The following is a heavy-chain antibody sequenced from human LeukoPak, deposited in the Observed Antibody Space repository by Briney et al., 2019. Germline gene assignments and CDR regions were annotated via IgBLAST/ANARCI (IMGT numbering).Heavy chain of an antibody. V-gene: IGHV4-59*01. CDR1: GGSISSYY. D-gene: IGHD3-3*01. CDR2: IYYSGST. J-gene: IGHJ6*03. Sequence: SETLSLTCTVSGGSISSYYWSWIRQPPGKGLEWIGYIYYSGSTNYNPSLKSRVTISVDTSKNQFSLKLSSVTAADTAVYYCARDQRDFWSGCYYYYTDVWGKGTTVTVSS. CDR3: ARDQRDFWSGCYYYYTDV.